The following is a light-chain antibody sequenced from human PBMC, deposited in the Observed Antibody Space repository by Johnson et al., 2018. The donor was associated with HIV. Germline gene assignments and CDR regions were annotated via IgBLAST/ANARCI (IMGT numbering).Light chain of an antibody. Sequence: QSVLTQPPSVSAAPGQQVTFSCSGSSCDIGNNYVSWYQQLPGTAPKLLIYENNQRPSGVPDRFSGSKSGTSASLAISGLQAEDEADYYCAAWDDSLNGYVFGTGTKVTVL. J-gene: IGLJ1*01. CDR2: ENN. V-gene: IGLV1-44*01. CDR1: SCDIGNNY. CDR3: AAWDDSLNGYV.